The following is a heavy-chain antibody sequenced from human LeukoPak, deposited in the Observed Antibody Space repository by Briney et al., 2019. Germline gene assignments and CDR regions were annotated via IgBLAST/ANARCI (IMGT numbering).Heavy chain of an antibody. CDR2: ISYDGSNK. CDR1: GFTFSSYG. CDR3: AKFHLWGIAPEYYFDY. D-gene: IGHD6-25*01. Sequence: PGRSLRLSCAASGFTFSSYGMHWVRQAPGKGLEWVAVISYDGSNKYYADSVKGRFTISSDNSKNTLYLQMNSLRAEDTAVYYCAKFHLWGIAPEYYFDYWGQGTLVTVSS. V-gene: IGHV3-30*18. J-gene: IGHJ4*02.